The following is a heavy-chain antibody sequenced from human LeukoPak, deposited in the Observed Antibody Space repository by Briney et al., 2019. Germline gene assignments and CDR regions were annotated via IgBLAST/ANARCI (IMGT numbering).Heavy chain of an antibody. CDR2: MNPNSGNT. CDR3: ARDRWLQSEGYYMDV. D-gene: IGHD5-24*01. V-gene: IGHV1-8*01. Sequence: ASVKVSCKASGYTFTSYDINWVRQATGQGLEWMGWMNPNSGNTGYAQKFQGRATMTRNTSISTAYMELSSLRSEDTAVYYCARDRWLQSEGYYMDVWGKGTTVTIFS. CDR1: GYTFTSYD. J-gene: IGHJ6*03.